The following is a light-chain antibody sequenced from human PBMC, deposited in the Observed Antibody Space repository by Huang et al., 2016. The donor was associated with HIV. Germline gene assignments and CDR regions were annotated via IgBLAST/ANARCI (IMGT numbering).Light chain of an antibody. CDR3: QQLNSYPLT. CDR2: GAS. V-gene: IGKV1-9*01. CDR1: QGISSY. Sequence: IQLTQSPSSLSASVGDRVTITCRASQGISSYLAWYQQKLGKAPKLLIYGASTLQRGVPARFSGRGSGTNFTLTISSLQPEDFATYYCQQLNSYPLTFGGGTKVEIK. J-gene: IGKJ4*01.